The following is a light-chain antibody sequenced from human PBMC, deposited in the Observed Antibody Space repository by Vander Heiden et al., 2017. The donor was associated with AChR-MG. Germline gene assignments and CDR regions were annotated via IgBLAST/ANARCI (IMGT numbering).Light chain of an antibody. CDR1: QSVSSN. J-gene: IGKJ2*01. CDR3: QQYNNWPRT. Sequence: EIVMTQSPATLPVSPAERATLTCRASQSVSSNLAWYQQKPGQAPRLLIYGASTRATGIPARFSGSGSGTEFTLTISSLQSEDFAVYYCQQYNNWPRTFGQGTKLEIK. V-gene: IGKV3D-15*01. CDR2: GAS.